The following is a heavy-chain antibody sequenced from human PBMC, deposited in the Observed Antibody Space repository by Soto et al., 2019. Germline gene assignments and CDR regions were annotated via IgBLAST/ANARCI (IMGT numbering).Heavy chain of an antibody. J-gene: IGHJ6*03. CDR1: GDSISISSHD. Sequence: QLQLQESGPGLVKPSETLSLPCTVSGDSISISSHDWAWIRQPPGKGLEWITNIYYRGSTCYNPSLKRRGAISIDTAKSQVSLTLCSVTAAGTAVYYCARMKIVGVLTSYMGAWGQGTTVTVSS. CDR3: ARMKIVGVLTSYMGA. CDR2: IYYRGST. V-gene: IGHV4-39*01. D-gene: IGHD3-3*01.